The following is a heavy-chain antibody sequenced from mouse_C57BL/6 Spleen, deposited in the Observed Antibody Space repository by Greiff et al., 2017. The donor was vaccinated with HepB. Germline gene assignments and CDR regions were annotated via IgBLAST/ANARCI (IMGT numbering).Heavy chain of an antibody. D-gene: IGHD1-1*01. V-gene: IGHV1-42*01. CDR3: ARYYGSSYDYAMDY. Sequence: EVQLKESGPELVKPGASVKISCKASGYSFTGYYMNWVKQSPEKSLEWIGEINPSTGGTTYNQKFKAKATLTVDKSSSTAYMQLKSLTSEDSAVYYCARYYGSSYDYAMDYWGQGTSVTVSS. J-gene: IGHJ4*01. CDR1: GYSFTGYY. CDR2: INPSTGGT.